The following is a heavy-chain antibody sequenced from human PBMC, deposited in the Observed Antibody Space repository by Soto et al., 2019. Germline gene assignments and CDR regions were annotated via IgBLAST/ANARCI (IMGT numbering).Heavy chain of an antibody. Sequence: SETLSLTCAVSSGSISSSNWWSWVRQPPGKGLEWIGEIYHSGSTNYNPSLKSRVTISVDKSKNQFSLKLSSVTAADTAVYYCASFVVVPAAIIYWGQGTLVTVSS. D-gene: IGHD2-2*01. V-gene: IGHV4-4*02. CDR1: SGSISSSNW. CDR2: IYHSGST. CDR3: ASFVVVPAAIIY. J-gene: IGHJ4*02.